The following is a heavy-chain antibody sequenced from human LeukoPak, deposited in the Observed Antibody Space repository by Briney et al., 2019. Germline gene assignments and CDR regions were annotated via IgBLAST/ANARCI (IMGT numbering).Heavy chain of an antibody. D-gene: IGHD2-21*02. Sequence: PGGSLRLSCAASGFTLSSYSMNWVRQAPGKGLEWVSSISSSSSYIYYADSVKGRFTISRDNAKNSLYLQMNSLRAEDTAVYYCAREAYCGGDWYSIDYWGQGTLVTVSS. V-gene: IGHV3-21*01. CDR3: AREAYCGGDWYSIDY. CDR2: ISSSSSYI. CDR1: GFTLSSYS. J-gene: IGHJ4*02.